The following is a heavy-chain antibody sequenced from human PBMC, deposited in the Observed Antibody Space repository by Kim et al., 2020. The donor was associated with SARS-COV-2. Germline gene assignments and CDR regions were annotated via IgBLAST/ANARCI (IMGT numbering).Heavy chain of an antibody. CDR2: IWYDGMEK. V-gene: IGHV3-33*01. CDR3: ARAQGYCSGGSCSYYYYAMDV. CDR1: VFSFYHYG. Sequence: GGSLRLSCAASVFSFYHYGMHWVRQAPGKGLEWVALIWYDGMEKYYADFVKGRITISRDNSNNTLYLEMKNVRAEDTAVYYCARAQGYCSGGSCSYYYYAMDVWGQGTTVTVSS. J-gene: IGHJ6*02. D-gene: IGHD2-15*01.